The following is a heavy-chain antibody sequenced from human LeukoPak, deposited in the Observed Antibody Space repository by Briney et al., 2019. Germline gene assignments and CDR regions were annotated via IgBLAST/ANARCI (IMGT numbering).Heavy chain of an antibody. CDR1: GGSISSGSYY. D-gene: IGHD3-10*01. J-gene: IGHJ6*03. CDR3: ARGPYYYGSGSYPARYYYYYYMDV. CDR2: INHSGST. V-gene: IGHV4-39*07. Sequence: SETLSLTCTVAGGSISSGSYYWSWIRQPPGKGLEWIGEINHSGSTNYNPSLKSRVTISVDTSKNQFSLKLSSVTAADTAVYYCARGPYYYGSGSYPARYYYYYYMDVWGKGTTVTVSS.